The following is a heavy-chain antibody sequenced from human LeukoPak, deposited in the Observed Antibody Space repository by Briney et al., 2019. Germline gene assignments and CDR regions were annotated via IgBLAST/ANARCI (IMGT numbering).Heavy chain of an antibody. CDR3: ARGGTLPYYYYMGV. CDR1: GYSISSGYY. D-gene: IGHD3-16*01. CDR2: IYHSGST. V-gene: IGHV4-38-2*02. J-gene: IGHJ6*03. Sequence: SETLSLTCTVSGYSISSGYYWGWIRQPPGKGLEWIGSIYHSGSTYYNPSLKSRVTISVDTSKNQFSLKLSSVTAADTAVYYCARGGTLPYYYYMGVWGKGTTVTVSS.